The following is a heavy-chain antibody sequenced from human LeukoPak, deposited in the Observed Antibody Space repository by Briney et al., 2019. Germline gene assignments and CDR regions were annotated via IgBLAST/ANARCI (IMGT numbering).Heavy chain of an antibody. CDR2: INPNSGGT. J-gene: IGHJ6*02. CDR1: GYTFTGYY. D-gene: IGHD3-9*01. Sequence: ASVKVSCKASGYTFTGYYMHWVRQAPGQGLEWMGWINPNSGGTNYAQKFQGRVTMTRDTSISTAYMELSRLRSDDTAVYYCASPTGYSDYYGMDVWGQGTMVTVSS. CDR3: ASPTGYSDYYGMDV. V-gene: IGHV1-2*02.